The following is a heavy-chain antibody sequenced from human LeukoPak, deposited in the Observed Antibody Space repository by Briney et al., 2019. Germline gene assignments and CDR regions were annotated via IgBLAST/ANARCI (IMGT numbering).Heavy chain of an antibody. Sequence: ASXKVSCKASGYTFTGYYMHWVRQAPGQGLEWMGRINPNSGGTNYAQKFQGRVTMTRDTSISTAYMELSRLRSDDTAVYYCARDPGYSSGSDYWGQGTLVTVSS. CDR2: INPNSGGT. D-gene: IGHD6-19*01. CDR3: ARDPGYSSGSDY. V-gene: IGHV1-2*06. CDR1: GYTFTGYY. J-gene: IGHJ4*02.